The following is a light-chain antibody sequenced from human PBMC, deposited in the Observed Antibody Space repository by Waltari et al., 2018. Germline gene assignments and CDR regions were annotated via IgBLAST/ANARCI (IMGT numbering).Light chain of an antibody. J-gene: IGLJ1*01. V-gene: IGLV3-27*01. Sequence: SSELTQPSSVSVSPGQTARITCPGDMMPKQYTRWFQQKPGQAPVLVLYQDRARPSGIPERFSGSSSGTTVTLTISGAQVEDEADYYCYSTTDNNLGVFGPGTRVTVL. CDR1: MMPKQY. CDR3: YSTTDNNLGV. CDR2: QDR.